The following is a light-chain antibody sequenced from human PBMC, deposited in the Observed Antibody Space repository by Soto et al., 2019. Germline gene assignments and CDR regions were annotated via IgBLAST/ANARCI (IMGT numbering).Light chain of an antibody. Sequence: EIVLTQSPATLSLSPGERATLSCRASQSVGSYFAWYQQKPGQAPRLLIYAASNRATGIPARFSGGGSGTDFTLTISSLERDDFAVYYCEQRGNWPVTFGQGTRVDIK. CDR3: EQRGNWPVT. CDR2: AAS. CDR1: QSVGSY. J-gene: IGKJ1*01. V-gene: IGKV3-11*01.